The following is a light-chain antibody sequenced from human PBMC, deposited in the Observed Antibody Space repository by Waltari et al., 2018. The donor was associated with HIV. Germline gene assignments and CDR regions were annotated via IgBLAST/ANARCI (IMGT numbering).Light chain of an antibody. CDR1: QSVLVNSNVKNN. CDR2: WAS. J-gene: IGKJ1*01. V-gene: IGKV4-1*01. Sequence: DIVMTQSPDSLAVSLGARATINCKSSQSVLVNSNVKNNLAWYQQKFGQPPKLLFYWASDRQSGVPDRFSASGSGTDFTLTISSLQAEDVALYYCQQYYTTPQTFGQGTKVEIK. CDR3: QQYYTTPQT.